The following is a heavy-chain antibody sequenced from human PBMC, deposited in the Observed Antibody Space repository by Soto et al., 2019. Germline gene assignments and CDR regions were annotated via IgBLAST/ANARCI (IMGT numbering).Heavy chain of an antibody. J-gene: IGHJ4*02. D-gene: IGHD2-15*01. CDR3: AREAIVDN. Sequence: GGSLRLSCAASGFTFSSYSMNWVRQAPGKGLEWVSYISSSGSTLYYADPVKGRFNISRDNAKNSLYLQMNSLRDEDTAVYYCAREAIVDNWGQGTLVTVSS. CDR1: GFTFSSYS. V-gene: IGHV3-48*02. CDR2: ISSSGSTL.